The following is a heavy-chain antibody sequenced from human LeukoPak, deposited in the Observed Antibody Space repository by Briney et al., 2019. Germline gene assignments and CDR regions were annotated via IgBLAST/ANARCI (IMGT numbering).Heavy chain of an antibody. Sequence: SETLSLTCTVSGGSISSYYWSWIRQPPGKGLEWIGRIYQSGSTHYNPSLKSRVTISVDTSKNQFSLKLSSVTAADTAVHYCARVHYSSNWYAGYWGQGTLVTVSS. D-gene: IGHD6-13*01. V-gene: IGHV4-59*08. J-gene: IGHJ4*02. CDR1: GGSISSYY. CDR2: IYQSGST. CDR3: ARVHYSSNWYAGY.